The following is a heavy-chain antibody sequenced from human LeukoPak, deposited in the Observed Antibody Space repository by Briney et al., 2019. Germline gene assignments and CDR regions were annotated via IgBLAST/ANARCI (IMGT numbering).Heavy chain of an antibody. CDR1: GYTFTNYY. Sequence: ASVKVSCKASGYTFTNYYMHWVRQAPGQRLEWMGWINPNSGGTNYAQKFQGRVTMTRDTSITTAYMELSRLASDDTAVYYCASFCDPFHYWGQGTLVTISS. CDR2: INPNSGGT. V-gene: IGHV1-2*02. J-gene: IGHJ4*02. CDR3: ASFCDPFHY. D-gene: IGHD2-21*02.